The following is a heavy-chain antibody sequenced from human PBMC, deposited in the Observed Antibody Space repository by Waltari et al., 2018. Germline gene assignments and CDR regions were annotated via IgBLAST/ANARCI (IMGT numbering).Heavy chain of an antibody. D-gene: IGHD6-13*01. J-gene: IGHJ4*02. Sequence: EVQLVASGGALVQPGGSLRPSCAGSGFTFSNYGMNWVGQAPGRGLEWVASIKQLGNEKNYGDSVRGRFTISRDDAKKSVYLELNSLRADDTAVYYCARDLRSWPYYLDYWGQGTLVT. CDR2: IKQLGNEK. CDR1: GFTFSNYG. CDR3: ARDLRSWPYYLDY. V-gene: IGHV3-7*01.